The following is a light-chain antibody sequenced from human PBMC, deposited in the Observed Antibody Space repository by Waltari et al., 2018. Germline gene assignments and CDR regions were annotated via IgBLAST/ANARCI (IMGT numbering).Light chain of an antibody. V-gene: IGKV1-39*01. CDR2: SAS. Sequence: DIQMPQSPSSLSASVGDRLTITCRASQNVFRYLTWYRQEPGKAPKLLIYSASSLQTGVPSRFSGSGSGTDFTLTISNVQPEDSATYFCQQSYGTPLTFGGGTRVKI. CDR3: QQSYGTPLT. J-gene: IGKJ4*01. CDR1: QNVFRY.